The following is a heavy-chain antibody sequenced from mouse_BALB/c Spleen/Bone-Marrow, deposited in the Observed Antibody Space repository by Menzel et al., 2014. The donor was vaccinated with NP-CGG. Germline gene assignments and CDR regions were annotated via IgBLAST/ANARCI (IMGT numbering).Heavy chain of an antibody. J-gene: IGHJ3*01. V-gene: IGHV5-4*02. Sequence: DVKLVESGGGLVKPGGSLKLSCAASGFTFSDYYMYWARQTPEKRLEWVATISDGGSYTYYPDSVKGRFTIPRDNAKNNLYLQMSSLKSEDTAMYYCARRWFAYWGQGTLVTVSA. CDR1: GFTFSDYY. CDR2: ISDGGSYT. CDR3: ARRWFAY.